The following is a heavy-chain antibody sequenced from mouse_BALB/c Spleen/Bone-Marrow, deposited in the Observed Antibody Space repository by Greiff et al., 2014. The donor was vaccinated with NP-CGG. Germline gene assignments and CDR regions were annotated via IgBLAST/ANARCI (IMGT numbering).Heavy chain of an antibody. CDR2: IGVGGTYT. Sequence: EVMLVASGGDLVKPGGSLKLSCAASGFSFSGYGMSWVRQTPDKRLEWVATIGVGGTYTYYPDSVKGRFTISRDNAKNTLYLRMSSLKSEDTAMYYCARPFTTVVATVFAYWGQGTLVTVSA. V-gene: IGHV5-6*02. D-gene: IGHD1-1*01. CDR1: GFSFSGYG. J-gene: IGHJ3*01. CDR3: ARPFTTVVATVFAY.